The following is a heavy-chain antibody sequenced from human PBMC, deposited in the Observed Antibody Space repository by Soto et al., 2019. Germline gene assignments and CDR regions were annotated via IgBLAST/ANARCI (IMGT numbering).Heavy chain of an antibody. Sequence: ASVKVSCKASGYTFTSYAMHWVRQAPGQRLEWMGRINAGNGNTKYSQKFQGRVTITRDTSASTAYMELSSLRSEDTAVYYCAREWSISTFWFDPWGQGTLVTVSS. CDR2: INAGNGNT. CDR1: GYTFTSYA. D-gene: IGHD3-3*02. CDR3: AREWSISTFWFDP. J-gene: IGHJ5*02. V-gene: IGHV1-3*01.